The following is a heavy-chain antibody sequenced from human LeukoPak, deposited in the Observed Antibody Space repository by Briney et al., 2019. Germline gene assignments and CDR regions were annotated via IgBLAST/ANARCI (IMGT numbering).Heavy chain of an antibody. CDR3: TRGFYDFWSGYPYYYYYYYMDV. CDR2: IRSKAYGGTT. Sequence: PGGSLRLSCTASGFTFGDYAMSRVRQAPGKGLEWVGFIRSKAYGGTTEYAASVKGRFTISRDDSKSIAYLQMNSLKTEDTAVYYCTRGFYDFWSGYPYYYYYYYMDVWGKGTAVTVSS. J-gene: IGHJ6*03. CDR1: GFTFGDYA. D-gene: IGHD3-3*01. V-gene: IGHV3-49*04.